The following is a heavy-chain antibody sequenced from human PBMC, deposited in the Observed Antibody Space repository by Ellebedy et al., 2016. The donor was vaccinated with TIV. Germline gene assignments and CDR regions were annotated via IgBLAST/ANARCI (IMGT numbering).Heavy chain of an antibody. CDR3: ARGWSSNWYEAFDF. V-gene: IGHV1-2*04. D-gene: IGHD6-13*01. Sequence: AASVKVSCKASGYTFTGYYLHWVRQAPGQGLEWLGWINPNSGGTNFAQKFQGWVTLTRDTTITTAYMELSSLTSDDTAKAVFYCARGWSSNWYEAFDFWGQGTLVTASS. CDR2: INPNSGGT. J-gene: IGHJ4*02. CDR1: GYTFTGYY.